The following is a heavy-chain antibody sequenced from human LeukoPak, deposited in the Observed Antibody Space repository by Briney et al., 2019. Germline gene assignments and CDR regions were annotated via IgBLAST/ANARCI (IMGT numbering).Heavy chain of an antibody. CDR3: ARVRCSSTSCYPHDAFDV. D-gene: IGHD2-2*01. V-gene: IGHV4-4*07. Sequence: PSETLSLTCTVSGGSISSYYWSWIRQPAGKGLEWIGRIHTSGSTNYNPSLKSRVTMSVDTSKNQFSLKLSSVTTADTAVYYCARVRCSSTSCYPHDAFDVWGQGTMVTVSS. CDR1: GGSISSYY. J-gene: IGHJ3*01. CDR2: IHTSGST.